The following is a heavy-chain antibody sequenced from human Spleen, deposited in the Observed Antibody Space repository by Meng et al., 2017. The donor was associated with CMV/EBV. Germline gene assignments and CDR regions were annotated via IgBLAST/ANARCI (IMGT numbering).Heavy chain of an antibody. Sequence: ASVKVSCKASGGTFSSYAISWVRQAPGQGLEWMGIINPSGDSTTYPQKFQGRVTMTRDTSTSTVYMYLNSLRSEDTAVYYCARGPPPPSVVVPAAVTGLRAFDIWGQGTVVTVSS. J-gene: IGHJ3*02. CDR1: GGTFSSYA. CDR3: ARGPPPPSVVVPAAVTGLRAFDI. V-gene: IGHV1-46*01. CDR2: INPSGDST. D-gene: IGHD2-2*01.